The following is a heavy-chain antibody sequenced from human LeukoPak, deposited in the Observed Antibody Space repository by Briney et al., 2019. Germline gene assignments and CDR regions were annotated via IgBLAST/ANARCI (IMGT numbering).Heavy chain of an antibody. Sequence: PGGSLRLSCAASGFTFSSYAMSRVRQAPGKGLEWVSAISGSGGSTYYADSVKGRFTISRDNSKNTLYLQMNSLRAEDTAVYYCARDLSGYDYNWFDPWGQGTLVTVSS. J-gene: IGHJ5*02. D-gene: IGHD5-12*01. V-gene: IGHV3-23*01. CDR1: GFTFSSYA. CDR3: ARDLSGYDYNWFDP. CDR2: ISGSGGST.